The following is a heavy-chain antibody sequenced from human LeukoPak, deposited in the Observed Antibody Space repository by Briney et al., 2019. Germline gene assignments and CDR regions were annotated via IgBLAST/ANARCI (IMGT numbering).Heavy chain of an antibody. J-gene: IGHJ4*02. D-gene: IGHD5-12*01. CDR2: IYFSGNT. CDR3: ARKGWLGPLDY. Sequence: SETLSLTCSVSGGSVASGSDHWDWIRQAPGKGLEWIGSIYFSGNTDYTPSLRSRLTLSLDTSQNPFSLNLMSVSAADTAVYYSARKGWLGPLDYWGQGILVIVSS. V-gene: IGHV4-39*07. CDR1: GGSVASGSDH.